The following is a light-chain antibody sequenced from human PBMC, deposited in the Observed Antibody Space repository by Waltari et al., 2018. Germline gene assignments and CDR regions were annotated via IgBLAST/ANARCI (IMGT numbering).Light chain of an antibody. J-gene: IGKJ4*01. Sequence: DIQLTQSPSFLSASVGDRVTITCRASQGISSYLARYQQKPGKAPKLLTYAASTLQSGVPSRFSGSGSGTEFTLTISSLQPEDFATYYCQQLNSYPLTFGGGTKVEIK. CDR1: QGISSY. CDR2: AAS. CDR3: QQLNSYPLT. V-gene: IGKV1-9*01.